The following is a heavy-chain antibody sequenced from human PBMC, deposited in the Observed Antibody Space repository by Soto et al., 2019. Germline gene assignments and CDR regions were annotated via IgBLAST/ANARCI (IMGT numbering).Heavy chain of an antibody. V-gene: IGHV4-30-2*01. J-gene: IGHJ4*02. D-gene: IGHD1-1*01. CDR1: GGSISSGGYS. CDR2: IYHSGST. Sequence: SETLSLTCAVSGGSISSGGYSWSWIRQPPGKGLEWIGYIYHSGSTYYNPPLKSRVTISVDRSKNQFSLKLSSVTAADTAVYYCARGREHFDYWGQGTLVTVSS. CDR3: ARGREHFDY.